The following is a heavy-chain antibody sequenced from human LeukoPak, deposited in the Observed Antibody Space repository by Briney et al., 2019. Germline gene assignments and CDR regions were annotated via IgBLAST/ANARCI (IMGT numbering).Heavy chain of an antibody. CDR1: GYTFTSYD. V-gene: IGHV1-8*01. D-gene: IGHD3-22*01. Sequence: GASVRVSCKASGYTFTSYDINWVRQATGKGLEWMGWMNPNSGNTGYAQKFQGRVSMTRNTSISTAYMELSSLRSEDTAVYYCARGGYYDSSGYYSWFDPWGQGTLVTVSS. CDR3: ARGGYYDSSGYYSWFDP. CDR2: MNPNSGNT. J-gene: IGHJ5*02.